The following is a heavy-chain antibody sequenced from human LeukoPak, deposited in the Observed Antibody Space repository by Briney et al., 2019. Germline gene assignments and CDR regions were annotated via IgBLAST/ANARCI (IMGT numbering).Heavy chain of an antibody. V-gene: IGHV1-2*02. J-gene: IGHJ6*03. CDR2: INPNSGST. Sequence: ASVKVSCKASGYTFTGYYMHWVRQAPGQGLEWMGWINPNSGSTNYAQKFQGRVTMTRDTSISTAYMELSRLRSDDTAVYYCAASQTYDYYYYMDVWGKGTTVTVSS. D-gene: IGHD3-16*01. CDR3: AASQTYDYYYYMDV. CDR1: GYTFTGYY.